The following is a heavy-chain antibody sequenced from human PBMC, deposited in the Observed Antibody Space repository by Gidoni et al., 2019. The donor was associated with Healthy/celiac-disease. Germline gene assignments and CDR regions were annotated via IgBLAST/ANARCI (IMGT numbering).Heavy chain of an antibody. CDR2: ISGSGGST. J-gene: IGHJ6*02. CDR3: AKGGGGPSPDDYSLLLQKYYYYGMDV. Sequence: EVQLLESGGGLVQPGGSLRLSCAASGFTFSSYAMSWVRQAPGKGLEWVSAISGSGGSTYYADSVKGRFTISRDNSKNTLYLQMNSLRAEDTAVYYCAKGGGGPSPDDYSLLLQKYYYYGMDVWGQGTTVTVSS. D-gene: IGHD2-21*01. V-gene: IGHV3-23*01. CDR1: GFTFSSYA.